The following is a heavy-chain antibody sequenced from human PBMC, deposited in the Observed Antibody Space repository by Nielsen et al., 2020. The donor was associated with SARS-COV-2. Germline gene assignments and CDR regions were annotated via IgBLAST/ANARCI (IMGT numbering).Heavy chain of an antibody. CDR1: GGSISSYY. D-gene: IGHD5-12*01. Sequence: SETLSLTCTVSGGSISSYYWSWIRQPPGKGLEWIGYIYYSGSTNYNPSLKSRVTISVDTSKNQFSLKLSSVTAADTAVYYCARVHGEATMEVGYYYYYYMDVWGKGTTVTVSS. CDR2: IYYSGST. V-gene: IGHV4-59*01. J-gene: IGHJ6*03. CDR3: ARVHGEATMEVGYYYYYYMDV.